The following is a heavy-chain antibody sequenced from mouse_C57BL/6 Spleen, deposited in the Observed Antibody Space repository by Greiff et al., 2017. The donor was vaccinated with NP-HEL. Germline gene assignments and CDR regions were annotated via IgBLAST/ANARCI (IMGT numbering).Heavy chain of an antibody. CDR1: GYTFTDYH. CDR3: ARASYYLIGAMDY. D-gene: IGHD2-10*01. J-gene: IGHJ4*01. V-gene: IGHV1-22*01. Sequence: EVKLMESGPELVKPGASVKMSCKASGYTFTDYHMHWVKQSHGKSLEWIGYINPNNGGTSYNQKFKGKATLTVNKSSSTAYMELRSLTSEDSAVYYCARASYYLIGAMDYWGQGTSVTVSS. CDR2: INPNNGGT.